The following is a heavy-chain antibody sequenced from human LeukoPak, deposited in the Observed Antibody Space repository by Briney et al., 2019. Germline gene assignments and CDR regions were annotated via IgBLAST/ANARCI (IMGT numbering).Heavy chain of an antibody. D-gene: IGHD6-13*01. Sequence: SETLSLTCTVSGDFISSYYWSWIRQPPGKGLEWVGYIYHSGSTNYNPSLKSRVTISADTSKDQFSLKLASVTAADTAVYYCATGYSSTWYYFDYWGQGTLVTVSS. J-gene: IGHJ4*02. CDR2: IYHSGST. CDR3: ATGYSSTWYYFDY. V-gene: IGHV4-59*01. CDR1: GDFISSYY.